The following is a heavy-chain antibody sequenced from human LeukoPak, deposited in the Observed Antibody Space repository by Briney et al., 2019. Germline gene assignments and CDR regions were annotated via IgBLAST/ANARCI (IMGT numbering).Heavy chain of an antibody. CDR1: GGSISSGGYD. V-gene: IGHV4-31*03. D-gene: IGHD2-2*01. CDR2: IYYSGST. CDR3: ARYLGTYCSSTSCYGGMDV. J-gene: IGHJ6*02. Sequence: SETLSLTCTVSGGSISSGGYDWSWIRQHPGKGLEWIGYIYYSGSTYYNPSLKSRVTISVDTSKNQFCLKLSPVTAADTAVYYCARYLGTYCSSTSCYGGMDVWGHGTTVTASS.